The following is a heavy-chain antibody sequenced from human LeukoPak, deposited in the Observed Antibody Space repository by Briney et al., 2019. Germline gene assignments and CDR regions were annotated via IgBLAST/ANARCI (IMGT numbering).Heavy chain of an antibody. J-gene: IGHJ4*02. CDR3: ARSARSEAADY. V-gene: IGHV1-3*01. Sequence: GASVKVSCKASGYTFINYTMHWVRQAPGQRLEWMGWINAGNRNTRYSQKFQGRVTITRDTSATIAYMELSSLRSEDTAGYYCARSARSEAADYWGQGTLVTVSS. CDR1: GYTFINYT. CDR2: INAGNRNT.